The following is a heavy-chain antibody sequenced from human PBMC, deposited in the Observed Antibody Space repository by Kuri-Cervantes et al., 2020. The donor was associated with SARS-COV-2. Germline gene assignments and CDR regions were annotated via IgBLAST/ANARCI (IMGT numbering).Heavy chain of an antibody. CDR1: GFTFSSYG. CDR2: ISYDGSNK. CDR3: AREMRMGVAVREVGMDV. D-gene: IGHD2-15*01. Sequence: GGSLRFSCAASGFTFSSYGMHWVRQAPGKGLEWVAVISYDGSNKYYADSVKGRFAISRDNSKNTLYLQMNSLRAEDTAVYYCAREMRMGVAVREVGMDVWGQGTTVTVSS. V-gene: IGHV3-30*03. J-gene: IGHJ6*02.